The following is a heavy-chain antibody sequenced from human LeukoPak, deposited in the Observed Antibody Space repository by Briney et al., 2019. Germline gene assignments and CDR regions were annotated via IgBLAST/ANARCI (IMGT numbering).Heavy chain of an antibody. CDR3: ARDEDYGISVNVDY. J-gene: IGHJ4*02. D-gene: IGHD4-17*01. Sequence: GASVKVSCKASGYTFTSYGISWVRQAPGQGPEWMGWISTYNGNTKYAQKLQGRVTMTTDTSTSTAYMELRSLRSDDTAVYYCARDEDYGISVNVDYWGQGTLVTVSS. CDR2: ISTYNGNT. CDR1: GYTFTSYG. V-gene: IGHV1-18*01.